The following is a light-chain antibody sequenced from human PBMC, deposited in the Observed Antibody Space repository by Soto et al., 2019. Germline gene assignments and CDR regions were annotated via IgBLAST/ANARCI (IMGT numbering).Light chain of an antibody. Sequence: EIVLTQSPATLSLSLGERATLSCRASQSIGSYLAWYQHKLGQPPRLLIYDAPNRAAGIPVRFSGSGSGTDFTLTISSLEPEDFAVYYCQQRSTWPPFSFGPGTKVDIK. J-gene: IGKJ3*01. CDR3: QQRSTWPPFS. V-gene: IGKV3-11*01. CDR2: DAP. CDR1: QSIGSY.